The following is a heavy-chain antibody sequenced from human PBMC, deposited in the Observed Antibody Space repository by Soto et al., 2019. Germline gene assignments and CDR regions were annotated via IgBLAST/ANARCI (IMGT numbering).Heavy chain of an antibody. CDR2: INGGGDTT. Sequence: EVQLLESGGGLVQPGGSLRLSCAASGFSASNYAMSWVRQAPGKGLEWLSSINGGGDTTYYADSVKGRVTISRDSSKNTLYMQLNSLTAEDTAVYFCAMDGRAVPYYWDSWGQGTLVTVSS. J-gene: IGHJ4*02. V-gene: IGHV3-23*01. CDR1: GFSASNYA. D-gene: IGHD3-16*01. CDR3: AMDGRAVPYYWDS.